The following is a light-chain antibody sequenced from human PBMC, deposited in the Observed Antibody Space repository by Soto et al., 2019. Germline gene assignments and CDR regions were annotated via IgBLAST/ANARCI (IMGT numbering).Light chain of an antibody. Sequence: QSVLTQPPSASGSLGQSVAISCTGTSSDVGGYNYVSWYQQHPGKAPKLLIYEVNKRPSGVPDRFFGSKSGNTASLTVSGLQAEDEADYYCSSYGGSSVFGTGTKVTVL. CDR2: EVN. V-gene: IGLV2-8*01. CDR3: SSYGGSSV. J-gene: IGLJ1*01. CDR1: SSDVGGYNY.